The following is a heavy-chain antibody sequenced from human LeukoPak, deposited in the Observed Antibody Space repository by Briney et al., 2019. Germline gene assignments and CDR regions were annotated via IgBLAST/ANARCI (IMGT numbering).Heavy chain of an antibody. CDR2: IRYDGSNK. D-gene: IGHD3-3*01. CDR3: AKDLPTRTIFGVVLDY. CDR1: GFTFSSYG. J-gene: IGHJ4*02. Sequence: GGSLRLSCAASGFTFSSYGMHWVRQAPGKGLEWVAFIRYDGSNKYYADSVKGRFTISRDNSKNTLYLQMNSLRAEDTAVYYCAKDLPTRTIFGVVLDYWGQGTLVTVSS. V-gene: IGHV3-30*02.